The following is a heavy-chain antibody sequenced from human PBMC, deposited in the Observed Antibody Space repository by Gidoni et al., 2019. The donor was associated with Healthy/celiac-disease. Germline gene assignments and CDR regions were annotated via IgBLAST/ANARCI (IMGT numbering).Heavy chain of an antibody. V-gene: IGHV1-3*01. J-gene: IGHJ4*02. Sequence: QVQLVQSGAEVKKPGASVKVSCKASGYTFTSYAMHWVRQAPGQRLEWMGWINAGNGNTKYSQKFQGRVTITRDTSASTAYMELSSLRSEDTAVYYCARDLMVRGVIIFGGFFDYWGQGTLVTVSS. D-gene: IGHD3-10*01. CDR2: INAGNGNT. CDR3: ARDLMVRGVIIFGGFFDY. CDR1: GYTFTSYA.